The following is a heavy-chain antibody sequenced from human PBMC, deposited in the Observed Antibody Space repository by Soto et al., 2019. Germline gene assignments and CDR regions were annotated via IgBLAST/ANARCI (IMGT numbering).Heavy chain of an antibody. CDR2: IVVGSGNT. J-gene: IGHJ6*02. V-gene: IGHV1-58*01. Sequence: GASVKVSCKASGFTFTSSAVQWVRQARGQRLEWIGWIVVGSGNTNYAQKFQERVTITRDMSTSTAYMELSSLRSEDTAVYYCARDGYNSKENLYYYYYGMDVWGQGTTVTVSS. D-gene: IGHD5-12*01. CDR1: GFTFTSSA. CDR3: ARDGYNSKENLYYYYYGMDV.